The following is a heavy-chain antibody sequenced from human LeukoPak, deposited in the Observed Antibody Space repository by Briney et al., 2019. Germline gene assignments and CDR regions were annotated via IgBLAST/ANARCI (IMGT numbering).Heavy chain of an antibody. D-gene: IGHD3-3*01. J-gene: IGHJ4*02. V-gene: IGHV3-30-3*01. CDR2: ISYDGSNK. CDR3: ARVTQYTDILRFLEWPLDY. CDR1: GFTLSSYA. Sequence: VGSLRLSCAASGFTLSSYAMRGVRRAPGKGLWWVAGISYDGSNKYYADSVKGRFTISRDNSKNTLYLQMNSLRAEDTAVYYCARVTQYTDILRFLEWPLDYWGQGTLVTVSS.